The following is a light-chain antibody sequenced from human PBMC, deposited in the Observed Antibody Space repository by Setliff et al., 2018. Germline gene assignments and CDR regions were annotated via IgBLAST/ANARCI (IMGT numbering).Light chain of an antibody. V-gene: IGLV2-14*01. CDR3: SSYTSSSTFVV. Sequence: QSALTQPAPVSGSPGQSITISCTGTSSDVGGYNYVSWYQQHPGKAPKLMIYDVSKRPSGVSNRFSGSKSGNTASLTISGLQAEDEADYYCSSYTSSSTFVVFGGGTKVTV. CDR1: SSDVGGYNY. J-gene: IGLJ2*01. CDR2: DVS.